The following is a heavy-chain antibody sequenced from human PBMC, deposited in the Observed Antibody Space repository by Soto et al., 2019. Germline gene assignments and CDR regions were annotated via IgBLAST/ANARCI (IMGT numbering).Heavy chain of an antibody. Sequence: QVQLVESGGGVVQPGRSLRLSCAASGFTFSSYGMHWVRQAPGKGLEWVAVIWYDGSNKYYADSVKGRFTISRDNSKNTLDLQMNRLRAEDTAVYYCARDEGLGVNYYYYGMDVWGQGTTVTVSS. D-gene: IGHD3-10*01. CDR2: IWYDGSNK. J-gene: IGHJ6*02. CDR3: ARDEGLGVNYYYYGMDV. V-gene: IGHV3-33*01. CDR1: GFTFSSYG.